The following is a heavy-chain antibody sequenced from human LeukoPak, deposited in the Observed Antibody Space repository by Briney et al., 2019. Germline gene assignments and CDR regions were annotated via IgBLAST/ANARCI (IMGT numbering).Heavy chain of an antibody. V-gene: IGHV4-28*01. CDR3: ARRWDGGPRNEYFDY. J-gene: IGHJ4*02. D-gene: IGHD1-26*01. CDR1: GCPISGGHF. CDR2: VHYSGHT. Sequence: SGTLSLTCAVSGCPISGGHFWGWIRQPPGKGLEWIGNVHYSGHTYYKPSLRGRVAMSADTSRNRFSLTLNAVTAADTAVYYCARRWDGGPRNEYFDYWGQGILVSVSS.